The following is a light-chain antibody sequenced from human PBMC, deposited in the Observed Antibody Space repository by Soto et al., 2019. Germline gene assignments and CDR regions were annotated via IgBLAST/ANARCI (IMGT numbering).Light chain of an antibody. CDR1: NSNIGSHY. J-gene: IGLJ2*01. CDR3: TTWDDSLNGRA. Sequence: QSVLTQPPSASGTPGQRVTISCSGSNSNIGSHYTSWYQQLPGAAPKLLIYRNNQWPSGVPDRFSGSRSGSSASLAISGLRSEDEADYYCTTWDDSLNGRAFGGGTKLTVL. CDR2: RNN. V-gene: IGLV1-47*01.